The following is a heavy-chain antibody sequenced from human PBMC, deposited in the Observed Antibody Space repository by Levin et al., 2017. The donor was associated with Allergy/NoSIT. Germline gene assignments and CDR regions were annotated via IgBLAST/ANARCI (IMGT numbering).Heavy chain of an antibody. D-gene: IGHD3-9*01. Sequence: HPGGSLRLSCAASGFTFSSYAMHWVRQAPGKGLEWVAVISYDGSNKYYADSVKGRFTISRDNSKNTLYLQMNSLRAEDTAVYYCARDGVLRYFDLLDYWGQGTLVTVSS. CDR1: GFTFSSYA. CDR3: ARDGVLRYFDLLDY. CDR2: ISYDGSNK. V-gene: IGHV3-30-3*01. J-gene: IGHJ4*02.